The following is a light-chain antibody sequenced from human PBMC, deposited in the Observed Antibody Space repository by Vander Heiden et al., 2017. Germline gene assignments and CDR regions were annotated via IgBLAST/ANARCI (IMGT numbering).Light chain of an antibody. CDR3: QQTYSPPRT. J-gene: IGKJ1*01. CDR1: ETIFNY. Sequence: DIHMTQSPSSLSASLGVRINITCRSSETIFNYINWYQQEPGRAPKLLIYATSNLQSGVPSRFTGSGSGTDFTLTIGSLQREDFATYFCQQTYSPPRTFGQGTKVEI. CDR2: ATS. V-gene: IGKV1-39*01.